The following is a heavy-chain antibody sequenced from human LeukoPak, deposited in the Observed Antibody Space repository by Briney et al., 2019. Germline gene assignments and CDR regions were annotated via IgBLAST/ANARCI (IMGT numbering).Heavy chain of an antibody. Sequence: QPGGSLRLSCAASGFTFSSYEMNWVRQAPGKGLEWVSYISSSGSTIYYADSVKGRFTISRDNAKNSLYLQMNSLRAEDTAVYYCARERGLIVEDYWGQGTLVTVSS. CDR3: ARERGLIVEDY. D-gene: IGHD3-22*01. CDR2: ISSSGSTI. V-gene: IGHV3-48*03. CDR1: GFTFSSYE. J-gene: IGHJ4*02.